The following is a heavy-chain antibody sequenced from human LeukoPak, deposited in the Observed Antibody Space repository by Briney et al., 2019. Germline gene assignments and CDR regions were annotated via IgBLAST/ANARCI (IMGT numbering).Heavy chain of an antibody. Sequence: SETLSLTCTVSGGSINIYYWSWIRQPPGKGLEWIGYIYYNGSTSYNPSLKSRVTISIDKSKNQFSLKLSSVTVADTAVYYCASALAGGGQYDAFDIWGQGTMVTVSS. J-gene: IGHJ3*02. CDR3: ASALAGGGQYDAFDI. V-gene: IGHV4-59*08. D-gene: IGHD2-15*01. CDR2: IYYNGST. CDR1: GGSINIYY.